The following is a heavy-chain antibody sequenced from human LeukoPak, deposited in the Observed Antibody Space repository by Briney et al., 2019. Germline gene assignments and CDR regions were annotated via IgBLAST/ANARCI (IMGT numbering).Heavy chain of an antibody. CDR3: AREGEAAFDI. J-gene: IGHJ3*02. CDR2: ISYDGSYD. D-gene: IGHD3-16*01. Sequence: GGSLRLSCAASGFTFANYGMHWVRQAPGKGLEWVAVISYDGSYDYYADSVKGRFTISRDNSKNTLYLQMNSLRAEDTAVYYCAREGEAAFDIWGQGTMVTVSS. V-gene: IGHV3-30*03. CDR1: GFTFANYG.